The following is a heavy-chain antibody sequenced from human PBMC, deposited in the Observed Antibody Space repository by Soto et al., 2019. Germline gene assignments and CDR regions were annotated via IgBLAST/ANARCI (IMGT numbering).Heavy chain of an antibody. CDR3: AREENAWPLAYGLDV. J-gene: IGHJ6*02. CDR1: GFIFSTYS. V-gene: IGHV3-21*01. Sequence: GWSLRLSCAASGFIFSTYSMNWVRQAPGKGLEWVSSISSRGDTYYADSVKGRFTISRDNAKNSVSLQMDSLRAEDAAVYYCAREENAWPLAYGLDVWGQGTTVTASS. CDR2: ISSRGDT.